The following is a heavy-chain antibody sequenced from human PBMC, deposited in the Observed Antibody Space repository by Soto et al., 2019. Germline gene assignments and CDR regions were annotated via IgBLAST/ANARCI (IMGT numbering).Heavy chain of an antibody. J-gene: IGHJ4*02. CDR1: GDSITSNSYF. V-gene: IGHV4-39*01. Sequence: SETLSLTCTVSGDSITSNSYFWAWIRQPPGKELERIGSIYYSGTTYYNPSLKNRVTISVDRSKNHFSLKLSSLTAADTAVYYCARHFSVDYFDYWGQGALVTVS. CDR2: IYYSGTT. CDR3: ARHFSVDYFDY.